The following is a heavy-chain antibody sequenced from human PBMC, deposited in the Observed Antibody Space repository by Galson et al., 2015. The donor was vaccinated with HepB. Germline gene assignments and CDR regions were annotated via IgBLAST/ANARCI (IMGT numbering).Heavy chain of an antibody. CDR1: GDSVSRSGVT. Sequence: CAISGDSVSRSGVTWNWIRQSPSSGLEWLGRTYYRSKWYNDYAVSVKSRITINADTSKNQVSLQLNFVTPEDTAVYYCARDPLAGRAYYYGMDVWGQGTTVTVSS. V-gene: IGHV6-1*01. D-gene: IGHD6-19*01. CDR3: ARDPLAGRAYYYGMDV. CDR2: TYYRSKWYN. J-gene: IGHJ6*02.